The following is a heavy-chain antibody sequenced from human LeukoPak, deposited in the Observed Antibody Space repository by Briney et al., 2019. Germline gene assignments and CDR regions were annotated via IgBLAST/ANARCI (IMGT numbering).Heavy chain of an antibody. Sequence: GGSLRLSCAASGFTFSSYGMHWVRQAPGKGLEWVAFIRYDGSNKYYADSVKGRFTISRDNSKNTLYLQMNSLRAEDTAVYYCAKPKGYMVRENDAFDIWGQGTMVTVSS. V-gene: IGHV3-30*02. CDR2: IRYDGSNK. CDR3: AKPKGYMVRENDAFDI. D-gene: IGHD3-10*01. J-gene: IGHJ3*02. CDR1: GFTFSSYG.